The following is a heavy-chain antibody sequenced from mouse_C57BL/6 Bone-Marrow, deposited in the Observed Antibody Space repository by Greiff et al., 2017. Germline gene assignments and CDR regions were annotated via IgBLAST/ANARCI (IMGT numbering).Heavy chain of an antibody. CDR2: LSNGGGST. Sequence: EVQRVESGGGLVQPGGSLKLSCAASGFTFSDYYMYWFRQTPETRLEWVAYLSNGGGSTYYPDTVKGRFTISRDNAKNTLYLQMSRLKSEDTAMYYCARHYDGYYDWYFDVWGTGTTVTVSS. V-gene: IGHV5-12*01. D-gene: IGHD2-3*01. CDR3: ARHYDGYYDWYFDV. CDR1: GFTFSDYY. J-gene: IGHJ1*03.